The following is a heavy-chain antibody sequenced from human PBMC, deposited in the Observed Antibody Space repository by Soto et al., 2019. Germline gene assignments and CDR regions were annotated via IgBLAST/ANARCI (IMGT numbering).Heavy chain of an antibody. CDR1: SGSFSGYY. J-gene: IGHJ4*02. D-gene: IGHD6-6*01. CDR3: ARAPKVSGSSQTRPDF. Sequence: KASETLSLTCSIYSGSFSGYYWSWIRQPPGKGLEWIGEISQSGNTNYSQSLKSRVSISIDTSKKQFSLNLASVSAADTAVYYCARAPKVSGSSQTRPDFWGQGTLVTVSS. V-gene: IGHV4-34*01. CDR2: ISQSGNT.